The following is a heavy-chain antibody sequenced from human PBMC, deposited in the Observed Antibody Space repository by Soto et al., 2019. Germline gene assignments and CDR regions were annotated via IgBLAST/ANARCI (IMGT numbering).Heavy chain of an antibody. Sequence: QVELLQSGPEVKKPGASVKVSCKASIYIFSNYYIIWVRQAPGQGLEWVGWINPDNDNTNLAQKFPGRVTLTTDTSTATAYMELRGLRSDDTGIFYCARGAVSGYSYFRYMDVWGKGTTLTVSS. D-gene: IGHD3-22*01. CDR1: IYIFSNYY. J-gene: IGHJ6*03. CDR2: INPDNDNT. V-gene: IGHV1-18*01. CDR3: ARGAVSGYSYFRYMDV.